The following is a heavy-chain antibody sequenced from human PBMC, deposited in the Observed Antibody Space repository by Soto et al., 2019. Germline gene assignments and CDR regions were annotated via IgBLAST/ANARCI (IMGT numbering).Heavy chain of an antibody. J-gene: IGHJ5*02. V-gene: IGHV4-31*03. CDR3: ARMYSSGSGWFHP. CDR2: FYSSGSI. Sequence: SETLSLTCFVSGYSITAGGYYWSWIRHHPGKGLEWIGSFYSSGSIIYNPSLRSRVSISGDTSSNQFSMSLTSVTAADTARYYCARMYSSGSGWFHPWGQGTLLTLST. CDR1: GYSITAGGYY. D-gene: IGHD6-19*01.